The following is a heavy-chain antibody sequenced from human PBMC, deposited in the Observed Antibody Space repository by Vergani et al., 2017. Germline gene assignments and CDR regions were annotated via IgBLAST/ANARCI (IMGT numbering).Heavy chain of an antibody. CDR1: GDSISSGVYY. CDR3: ARIECYDEGDAFRIGYFDS. D-gene: IGHD2-2*01. J-gene: IGHJ4*02. CDR2: IYSTGST. V-gene: IGHV4-31*03. Sequence: QVQLQESGPGLVKPSQTLSLTCSVSGDSISSGVYYWNWIRQHPGKGLEWIGYIYSTGSTHHNPSLRRRINMSVDTSKNQFSLKLNSVTAADTAMYYCARIECYDEGDAFRIGYFDSWGPGILVTVSS.